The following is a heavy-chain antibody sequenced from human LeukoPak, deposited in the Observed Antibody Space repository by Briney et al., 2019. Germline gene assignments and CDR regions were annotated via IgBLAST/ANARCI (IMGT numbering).Heavy chain of an antibody. CDR1: GFTFSNYG. Sequence: GRSLRLSCAASGFTFSNYGMHWVRQAPGKGLEGVALISYDGNNKYYADSVKRRFTISRDSSKNTLYLQMNSLRGEDTAVYYCAKNPFWSGFLSARFYYGMDVWGQGTTVTVSS. J-gene: IGHJ6*02. V-gene: IGHV3-30*18. D-gene: IGHD3-3*01. CDR3: AKNPFWSGFLSARFYYGMDV. CDR2: ISYDGNNK.